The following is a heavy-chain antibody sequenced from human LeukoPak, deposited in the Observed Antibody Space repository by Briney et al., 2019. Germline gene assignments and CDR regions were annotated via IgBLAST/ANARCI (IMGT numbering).Heavy chain of an antibody. J-gene: IGHJ4*02. D-gene: IGHD4-17*01. CDR1: GFTFNDYA. CDR2: ISWNRNTI. Sequence: GGSLRLSCTTSGFTFNDYAMHWVRQAPGKGLEWVAGISWNRNTIGYADSLRDRFTVFRDDAENSLYLQMYSLRPEDTAIYYCAKDADDSGDYVGIDYWGQGILVTVSS. CDR3: AKDADDSGDYVGIDY. V-gene: IGHV3-9*01.